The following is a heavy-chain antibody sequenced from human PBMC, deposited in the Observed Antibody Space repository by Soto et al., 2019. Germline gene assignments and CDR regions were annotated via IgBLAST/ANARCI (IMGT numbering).Heavy chain of an antibody. CDR3: ARGGSKYYYYMDV. Sequence: SETLSLTCTVSGGSISSYYWSWIRQPPGKGLEWIGYIYYSGSTNYNPSLKSRVTISIDTSKNQFSLKLSSVTAADTAVYFCARGGSKYYYYMDVWGKGTKVTVSS. CDR1: GGSISSYY. CDR2: IYYSGST. J-gene: IGHJ6*03. V-gene: IGHV4-59*01. D-gene: IGHD2-15*01.